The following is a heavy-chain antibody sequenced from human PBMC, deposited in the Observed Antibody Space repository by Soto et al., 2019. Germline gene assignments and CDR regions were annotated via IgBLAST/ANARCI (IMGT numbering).Heavy chain of an antibody. J-gene: IGHJ6*02. Sequence: QVQLVQSGDEVKKPGASVKVSCKASGYIFVNYGIAWVRQAPGQGLEWMGWISPYTGNTHSASKVNGRLTMTTDTSTSRAYMDLGSLTSDDTAVYYCVMVDNYVTPTPQDVWGQGTTITDSS. CDR3: VMVDNYVTPTPQDV. CDR2: ISPYTGNT. D-gene: IGHD3-16*01. CDR1: GYIFVNYG. V-gene: IGHV1-18*01.